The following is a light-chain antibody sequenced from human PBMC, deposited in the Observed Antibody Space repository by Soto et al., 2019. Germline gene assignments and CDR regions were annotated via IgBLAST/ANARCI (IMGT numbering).Light chain of an antibody. J-gene: IGLJ2*01. CDR3: QTWGSGIVV. CDR1: SGHSNYA. CDR2: LNSDGSH. Sequence: QAVVTQSPSASASLGASVKLTCTLSSGHSNYAIAWHQQQSEKGPRYLMKLNSDGSHSKGDGIPDRFSGSSSGAERYLTISSLQSEDEADCYCQTWGSGIVVFGGGTQLTVL. V-gene: IGLV4-69*02.